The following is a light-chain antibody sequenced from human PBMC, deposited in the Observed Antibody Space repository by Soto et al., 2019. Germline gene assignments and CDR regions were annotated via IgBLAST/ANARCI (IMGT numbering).Light chain of an antibody. J-gene: IGKJ2*01. V-gene: IGKV3-11*01. CDR3: QQRNNWPHT. Sequence: EIVLTQSPATLSLSPGERATLSCRASQSVSRYLAWYQQKPGQAPRLLIYDASNSATGIPARFSGSGSGTDFTLTISSLEPEDFVVYYCQQRNNWPHTFGQGTKLEIK. CDR2: DAS. CDR1: QSVSRY.